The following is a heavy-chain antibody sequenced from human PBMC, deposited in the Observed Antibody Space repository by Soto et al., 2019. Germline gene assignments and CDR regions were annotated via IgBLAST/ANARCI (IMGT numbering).Heavy chain of an antibody. D-gene: IGHD6-13*01. CDR3: ARLLLSIAAAGSDPIDY. J-gene: IGHJ4*02. CDR2: ISYDGSNK. Sequence: GSLRLSCAASGFTFSSYAMHWVRQAPGKGLEWVAVISYDGSNKYYADSVKGRFTISRDNSKNTLYLQMNSLRAEDTAVYYCARLLLSIAAAGSDPIDYWGQGTLVTVSS. V-gene: IGHV3-30-3*01. CDR1: GFTFSSYA.